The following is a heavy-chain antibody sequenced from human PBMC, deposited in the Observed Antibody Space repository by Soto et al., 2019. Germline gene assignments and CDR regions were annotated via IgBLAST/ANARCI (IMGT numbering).Heavy chain of an antibody. J-gene: IGHJ5*02. V-gene: IGHV3-21*01. CDR1: GFSFSSYS. Sequence: EVQLVESGGGLVKPGGSLRLSCAASGFSFSSYSMNWVRQAPGKGLEWVSSISSSASHINYADSVKGRFTISRDNAKKSLYLQMTSLRAEYTAVYYCARGYAGYCSGGTCYWFDPWGQGTLVTVSS. CDR2: ISSSASHI. D-gene: IGHD2-15*01. CDR3: ARGYAGYCSGGTCYWFDP.